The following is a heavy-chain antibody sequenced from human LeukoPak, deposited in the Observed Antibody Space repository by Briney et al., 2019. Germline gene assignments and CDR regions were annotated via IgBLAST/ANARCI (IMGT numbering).Heavy chain of an antibody. D-gene: IGHD1-26*01. CDR1: GFTFSSYA. CDR2: ISRSGGST. J-gene: IGHJ4*02. Sequence: GGSLRLSCAASGFTFSSYAMSWVRRAPGKGLEWVSAISRSGGSTYYANSVKGRFTISRDNSKNTLYLQMNSLRAEDTAIYYCAKDPSGNYYFDYWGQGTLVTVSS. CDR3: AKDPSGNYYFDY. V-gene: IGHV3-23*01.